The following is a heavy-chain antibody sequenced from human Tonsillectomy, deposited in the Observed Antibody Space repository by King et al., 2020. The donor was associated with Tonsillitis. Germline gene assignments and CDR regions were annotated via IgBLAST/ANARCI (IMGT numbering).Heavy chain of an antibody. Sequence: VQLVESGGGLVQPGGSLRLSCAASGFTFSSYAMNWVRQAPGKGLEWVSLIYSGGSSTSSADSVKGRFTISRDNSKNTLYLQMNSLRAEDPALYYCAKDLDDSSGYYFDYWGQGTLVTVSS. J-gene: IGHJ4*01. V-gene: IGHV3-23*03. CDR2: IYSGGSST. D-gene: IGHD3-22*01. CDR3: AKDLDDSSGYYFDY. CDR1: GFTFSSYA.